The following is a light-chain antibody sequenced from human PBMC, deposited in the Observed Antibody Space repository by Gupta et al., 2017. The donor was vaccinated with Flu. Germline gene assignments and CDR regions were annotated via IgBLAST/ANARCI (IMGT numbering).Light chain of an antibody. V-gene: IGLV3-21*02. Sequence: SYVLTQPPSVSVAPGQPANLTCGGNSIGTKSVHWYQLKPGQAPVVVVHDDNDRPSGIPERFSGSNSGNTATLTSSRVEAGDEADYYCQAWDSGSDHPVFGGGTKLTVL. J-gene: IGLJ3*02. CDR3: QAWDSGSDHPV. CDR1: SIGTKS. CDR2: DDN.